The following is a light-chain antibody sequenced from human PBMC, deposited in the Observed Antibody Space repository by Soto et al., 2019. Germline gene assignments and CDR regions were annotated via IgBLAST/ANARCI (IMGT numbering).Light chain of an antibody. V-gene: IGKV3-20*01. J-gene: IGKJ3*01. CDR2: DAS. CDR3: QQYGRSPGLIT. CDR1: QSVSSTY. Sequence: EIVLTQSPGTLSLSPGERATLSCRASQSVSSTYLAWYQQKPGQAPRLLIYDASIRATGIPDRFSGSGSGTDFTLTISRLQPEDFVVYYCQQYGRSPGLITFGPGTKVDI.